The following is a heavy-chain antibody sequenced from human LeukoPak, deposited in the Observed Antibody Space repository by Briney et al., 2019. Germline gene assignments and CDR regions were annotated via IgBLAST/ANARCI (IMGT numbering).Heavy chain of an antibody. CDR3: ARAYGSSGYFQLPIDY. J-gene: IGHJ4*02. D-gene: IGHD3-22*01. CDR2: TTGSGDTT. CDR1: GFTFSSYA. Sequence: PGQSLRLSCAASGFTFSSYAMSWVRQAPGKGLEWVSGTTGSGDTTHHADSVKGRFTISRDNSKNTLFLQMNSLRVEDTALYYCARAYGSSGYFQLPIDYWGQGTLVTVSS. V-gene: IGHV3-23*01.